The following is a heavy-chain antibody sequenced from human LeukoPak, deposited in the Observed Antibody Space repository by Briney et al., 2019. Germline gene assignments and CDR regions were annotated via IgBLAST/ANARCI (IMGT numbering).Heavy chain of an antibody. V-gene: IGHV3-30*02. D-gene: IGHD2-8*02. CDR2: IWYGGSNK. CDR3: AKDTGGNWFDP. J-gene: IGHJ5*02. CDR1: GFTFSSYG. Sequence: GGSLRLSCAASGFTFSSYGMHWVRQAPGKGLEWVAVIWYGGSNKYYADSVKGRFTISRDNSKNTLYLQMNSLRAEDTAVYYCAKDTGGNWFDPWGQGTLVTVSS.